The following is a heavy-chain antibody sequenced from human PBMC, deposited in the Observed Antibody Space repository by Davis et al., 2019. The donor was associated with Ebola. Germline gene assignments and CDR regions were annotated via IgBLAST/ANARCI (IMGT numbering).Heavy chain of an antibody. D-gene: IGHD1-26*01. V-gene: IGHV3-21*01. CDR2: ISSSSSYI. CDR3: ARDGALVGATNYYYYYMDV. J-gene: IGHJ6*03. Sequence: GESLKISCAASGFTFSSYSMNWVRQAPGKGLEWVSSISSSSSYIYYADSVKGRFTISRDNAKNSLYLQMNSLRAEDTAVYYCARDGALVGATNYYYYYMDVWGKGTTVTVSS. CDR1: GFTFSSYS.